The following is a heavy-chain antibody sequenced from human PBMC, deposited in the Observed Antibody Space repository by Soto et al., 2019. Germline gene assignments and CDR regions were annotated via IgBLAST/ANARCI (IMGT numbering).Heavy chain of an antibody. D-gene: IGHD2-2*01. V-gene: IGHV4-34*01. CDR3: ARAGDIVVLAGYYYYGMDV. Sequence: SETLSLTCAVYGGSFSGYYWSWIRQPQGKGLEWIGEINHSGSTNYNPSLKSRVTISVDTSKNQFSLKLSSVTAADTAVYYCARAGDIVVLAGYYYYGMDVWGQGTTVTVSS. CDR2: INHSGST. CDR1: GGSFSGYY. J-gene: IGHJ6*02.